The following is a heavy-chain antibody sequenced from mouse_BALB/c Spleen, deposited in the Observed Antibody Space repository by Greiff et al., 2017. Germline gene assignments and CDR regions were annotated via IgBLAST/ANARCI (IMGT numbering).Heavy chain of an antibody. CDR2: ISYSGST. CDR1: GYSITSDYA. V-gene: IGHV3-2*02. J-gene: IGHJ3*01. CDR3: ARELGLPAWFAY. D-gene: IGHD3-1*01. Sequence: EVMLVESGPGLVKPSQSLSLTCTVTGYSITSDYAWNWIRQFPGNKLEWMGYISYSGSTSYNPSLKSRISITRDTSKNQFFLQLNSVTTEDTATYYCARELGLPAWFAYWGQGTLVTVSA.